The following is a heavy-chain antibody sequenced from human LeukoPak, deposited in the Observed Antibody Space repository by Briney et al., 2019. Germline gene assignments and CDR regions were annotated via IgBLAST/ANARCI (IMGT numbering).Heavy chain of an antibody. CDR2: ISYDGTNK. D-gene: IGHD2-15*01. Sequence: GGSLRLSCVASGFTFSSRDWMTWVRQAPGKGLEWVAVISYDGTNKYYADSVKGRFTISRDNSKNTLYLQMNSLRAEDTAIYYCARGIIVVVAATSNWFDPWGQGTLVTVSS. J-gene: IGHJ5*02. CDR3: ARGIIVVVAATSNWFDP. V-gene: IGHV3-30*03. CDR1: GFTFSSRDW.